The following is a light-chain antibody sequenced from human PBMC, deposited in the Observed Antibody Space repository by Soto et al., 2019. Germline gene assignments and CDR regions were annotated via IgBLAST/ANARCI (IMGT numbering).Light chain of an antibody. J-gene: IGKJ5*01. CDR3: QQYNNWPPIT. CDR2: GAS. V-gene: IGKV3-15*01. Sequence: MTQSPSTLSASVGDRVTLSCRASQSVSGNLAWYQQKPGQAPRLLIYGASTRATGIPARFSGSGSGTEFTLTISSLQCEDFAVYYCQQYNNWPPITFGQGTRLEIK. CDR1: QSVSGN.